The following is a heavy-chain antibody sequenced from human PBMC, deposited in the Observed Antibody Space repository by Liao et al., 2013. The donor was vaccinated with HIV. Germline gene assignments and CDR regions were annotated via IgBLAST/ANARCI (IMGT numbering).Heavy chain of an antibody. CDR1: GGSINNYY. J-gene: IGHJ2*01. Sequence: QVQLQESGPGLVKPSETLSLTCTVSGGSINNYYWSWIRQPPGKGLEWIGYIYDSGSTNYNPSLKSRVTISVDRSKNQFSLKLSSVTAADTAVYYCARVGATTSGVVNLHWYFDLWGRGNLVTVSS. CDR2: IYDSGST. V-gene: IGHV4-59*01. CDR3: ARVGATTSGVVNLHWYFDL. D-gene: IGHD3-3*01.